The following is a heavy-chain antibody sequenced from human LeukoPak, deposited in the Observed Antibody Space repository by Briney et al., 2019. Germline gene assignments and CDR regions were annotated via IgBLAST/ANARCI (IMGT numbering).Heavy chain of an antibody. CDR1: GGSISSSSYY. CDR3: ARIRSSGYSDY. Sequence: SETLSLTCTVSGGSISSSSYYWGWIRQPPGKGLEWIGSIYYSGSTYYNPSLKSRVTISVDTSKNQFSLKLSSVTAADTAVYYCARIRSSGYSDYWGQGTLVTVSS. D-gene: IGHD3-22*01. V-gene: IGHV4-39*07. CDR2: IYYSGST. J-gene: IGHJ4*02.